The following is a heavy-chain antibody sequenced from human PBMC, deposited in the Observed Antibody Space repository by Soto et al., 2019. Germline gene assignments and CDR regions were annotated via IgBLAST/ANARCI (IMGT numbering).Heavy chain of an antibody. CDR2: MNPNSGNT. CDR1: GYTFTSYD. J-gene: IGHJ4*02. Sequence: ASVKVSCKASGYTFTSYDINWVRQATGQGLEWMGWMNPNSGNTGYAQKFQGRVTMTRNTSISTAYMELSSLRSEDTAVYYCARRGYGADYFDYWGQGTLVTVSS. V-gene: IGHV1-8*01. D-gene: IGHD4-17*01. CDR3: ARRGYGADYFDY.